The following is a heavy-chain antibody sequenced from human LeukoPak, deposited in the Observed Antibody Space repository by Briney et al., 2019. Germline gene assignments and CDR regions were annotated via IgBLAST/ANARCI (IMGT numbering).Heavy chain of an antibody. J-gene: IGHJ4*02. V-gene: IGHV3-74*01. CDR2: INTDGTAT. CDR1: GLTLSSYW. Sequence: GSLRLSCAASGLTLSSYWMHWVRQAPGKGLVWVSHINTDGTATTYADSVKGRFTISRDNAKNTLYLQMNSLRAEDTAVYHCVRDSNLSFAYWGQGALVTVSS. CDR3: VRDSNLSFAY. D-gene: IGHD1-14*01.